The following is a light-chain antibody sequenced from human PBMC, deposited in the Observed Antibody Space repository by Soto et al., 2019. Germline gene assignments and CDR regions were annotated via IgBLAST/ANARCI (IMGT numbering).Light chain of an antibody. CDR3: KQSYSNPRT. CDR2: GAS. CDR1: QSISSY. Sequence: EIQMTQSPSSLSACVGHRVTITCRSSQSISSYLYWYQQKPGKAPKLLIYGASSLHSGVPSRFGGSGSGTDFTLTISSLQTEDFATYFCKQSYSNPRTFGKGTKVDIK. J-gene: IGKJ1*01. V-gene: IGKV1-39*01.